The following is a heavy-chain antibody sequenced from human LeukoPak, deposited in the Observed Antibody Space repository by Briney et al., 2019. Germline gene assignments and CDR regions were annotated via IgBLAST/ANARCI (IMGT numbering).Heavy chain of an antibody. J-gene: IGHJ6*02. Sequence: SETLSLTCTVSGGSISSSRYYWGWLRQPPGKGLEWIGSIYYSGSTYYNPSLKSRVTISVDTSRNQFFLKLSSVTAADTAVYYCARDTDANGSVHGMDVWGQGTTVTASS. D-gene: IGHD1-1*01. V-gene: IGHV4-39*02. CDR3: ARDTDANGSVHGMDV. CDR2: IYYSGST. CDR1: GGSISSSRYY.